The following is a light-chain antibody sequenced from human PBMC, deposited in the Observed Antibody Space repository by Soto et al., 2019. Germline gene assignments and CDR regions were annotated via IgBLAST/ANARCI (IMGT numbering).Light chain of an antibody. CDR3: QQLNAYPLT. CDR2: AAS. CDR1: QAISTY. V-gene: IGKV1-9*01. Sequence: DIQLNKYPSLVPASVGDSVTITCRASQAISTYLAWYQQTSGKAPKLLISAASTLQRGVPSRFRGSGSGTQFTLTISILQPEDFATYYCQQLNAYPLTFGGGTKVDIK. J-gene: IGKJ4*01.